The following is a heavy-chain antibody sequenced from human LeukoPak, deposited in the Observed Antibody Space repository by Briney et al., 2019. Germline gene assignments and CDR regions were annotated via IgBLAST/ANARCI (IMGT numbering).Heavy chain of an antibody. CDR2: IGGSGGST. J-gene: IGHJ6*03. V-gene: IGHV3-23*01. CDR1: GLTFSSYA. Sequence: PGGSLRLSCAASGLTFSSYAMSLVRRAPGKGLEWVSAIGGSGGSTYYADSVKGRFTISRDNSKNTLYLQMNSLRAEDTAVYYCAKDHSYYYYYMDVWGKGTTVTVSS. CDR3: AKDHSYYYYYMDV.